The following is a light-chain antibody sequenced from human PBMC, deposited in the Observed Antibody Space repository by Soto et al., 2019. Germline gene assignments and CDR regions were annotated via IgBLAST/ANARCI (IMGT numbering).Light chain of an antibody. CDR1: SSDVGGYNY. CDR3: GSYTSSSFDNV. CDR2: EVS. J-gene: IGLJ1*01. Sequence: QSALTQPASVSGSPGQSITISCTGTSSDVGGYNYVSWYQQHPGKAPKLMIYEVSNRPSGVSNRFSGSKSGNTASLTISGLQAEGEADYYCGSYTSSSFDNVFGAGTKVTVL. V-gene: IGLV2-14*01.